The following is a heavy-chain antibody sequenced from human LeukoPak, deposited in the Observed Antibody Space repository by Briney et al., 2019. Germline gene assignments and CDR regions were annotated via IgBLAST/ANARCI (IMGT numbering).Heavy chain of an antibody. CDR2: ISGSGGST. CDR3: AKDIGSLISRTLDT. J-gene: IGHJ4*02. Sequence: GGSLRLSCAASGFTFSSYAMSWVRQAPGKGLEWVSGISGSGGSTYYADSVKGRFTISRDNSKNTLYLQMNSLRAEDTAVYYCAKDIGSLISRTLDTWGQGTLVTVSS. D-gene: IGHD1-7*01. V-gene: IGHV3-23*01. CDR1: GFTFSSYA.